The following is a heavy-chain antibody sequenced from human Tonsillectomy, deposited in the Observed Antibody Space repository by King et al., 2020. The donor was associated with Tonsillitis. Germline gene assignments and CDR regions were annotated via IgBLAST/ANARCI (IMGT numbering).Heavy chain of an antibody. CDR2: MNPNSGNT. CDR1: GYTFTSYD. CDR3: AIGLRYCSGGSCYFIDY. D-gene: IGHD2-15*01. V-gene: IGHV1-8*02. J-gene: IGHJ4*02. Sequence: VQLVESGAEVKKPGASVKVSCKASGYTFTSYDINWVRQATGQGLEWMGWMNPNSGNTGYAQKFQGRVTMTRNTSISTAYMELSSLRSEDTAVYYCAIGLRYCSGGSCYFIDYWGQGTLVTVSS.